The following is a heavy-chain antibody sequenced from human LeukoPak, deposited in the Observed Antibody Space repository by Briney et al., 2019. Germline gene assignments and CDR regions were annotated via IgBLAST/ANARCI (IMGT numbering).Heavy chain of an antibody. J-gene: IGHJ4*02. CDR1: GGSISSGGYY. CDR3: ASGDNDPLFDY. D-gene: IGHD1-1*01. CDR2: IYYSGST. V-gene: IGHV4-31*03. Sequence: TLSLTCTVSGGSISSGGYYWSWIRQHPGKGLEWIGSIYYSGSTNYNPSLQGRVTISLDTSRNQFSLKLSSVTAADTAVYYCASGDNDPLFDYWGQGTLVTVSS.